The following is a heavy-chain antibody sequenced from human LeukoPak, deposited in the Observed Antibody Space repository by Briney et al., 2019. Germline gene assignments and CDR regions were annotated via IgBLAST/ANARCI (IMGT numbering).Heavy chain of an antibody. CDR1: GFTFSSYW. CDR2: IYTSGST. Sequence: GSLRLSCAASGFTFSSYWMSWIRQPAGKGLEWIGRIYTSGSTNYNPSLKSRVTMSVDTSKNQFSLKLSSVTAADTAVYYCARVYYMDVWGKGTTVTVSS. V-gene: IGHV4-4*07. CDR3: ARVYYMDV. J-gene: IGHJ6*03.